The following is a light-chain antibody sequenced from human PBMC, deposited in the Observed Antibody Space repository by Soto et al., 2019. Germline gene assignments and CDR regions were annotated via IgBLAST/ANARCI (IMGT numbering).Light chain of an antibody. Sequence: MVMTQSPATLSVPPGERVTLSCRTSQNVTSNLAWYQLKPGQTPSLLIYGTSTRAPDIPVRFSGSGSGTEFTLTISTVQSEDSAIYYCQQYDDWGFGPGTKVEIK. J-gene: IGKJ1*01. CDR1: QNVTSN. V-gene: IGKV3-15*01. CDR2: GTS. CDR3: QQYDDWG.